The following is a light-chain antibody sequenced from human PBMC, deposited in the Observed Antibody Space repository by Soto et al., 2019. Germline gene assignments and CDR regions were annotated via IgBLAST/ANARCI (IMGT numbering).Light chain of an antibody. CDR3: ASYAGSNNFEV. V-gene: IGLV2-8*01. J-gene: IGLJ1*01. CDR1: SSDVGKYNY. Sequence: QSVLTQPPSASGSHGQSVTISCTGTSSDVGKYNYVSWYQQHPGKAPKLLIYEVTKRPSGVPDRFSGSKSGNTASLTVSGLQAEDEADYYCASYAGSNNFEVFGTGTKVTVL. CDR2: EVT.